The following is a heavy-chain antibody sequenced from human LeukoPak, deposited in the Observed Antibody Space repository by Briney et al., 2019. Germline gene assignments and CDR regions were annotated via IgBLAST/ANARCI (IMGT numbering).Heavy chain of an antibody. D-gene: IGHD1-26*01. V-gene: IGHV3-48*02. CDR1: GFTLSNYS. CDR3: ARGREWELPNNWFVS. Sequence: GGSLRLSCAASGFTLSNYSMNWVRQAPGKGLEWVSYISRSSSTMYYADSVKGRFTISRDDAKNSLYLQMNSLRDEDTAVYYCARGREWELPNNWFVSWAQETLVTVSS. J-gene: IGHJ5*01. CDR2: ISRSSSTM.